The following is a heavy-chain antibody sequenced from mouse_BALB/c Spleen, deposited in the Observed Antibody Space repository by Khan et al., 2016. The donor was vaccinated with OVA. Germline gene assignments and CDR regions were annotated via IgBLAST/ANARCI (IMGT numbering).Heavy chain of an antibody. CDR2: INPSNGYT. CDR1: GYTFTSYT. CDR3: VRDGAYHRNDGWFAY. J-gene: IGHJ3*01. V-gene: IGHV1-4*01. D-gene: IGHD2-14*01. Sequence: QVQLKESGAELARPGASVKMSCKASGYTFTSYTIHWIKLRPGQGLEWIGYINPSNGYTNYNQKFKDKATLTAEKSSTTAYMELSSLTSDDSALYNCVRDGAYHRNDGWFAYWGQGTLVTVSA.